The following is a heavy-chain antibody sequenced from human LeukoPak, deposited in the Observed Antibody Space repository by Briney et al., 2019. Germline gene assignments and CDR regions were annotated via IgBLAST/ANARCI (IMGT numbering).Heavy chain of an antibody. D-gene: IGHD2-2*01. V-gene: IGHV1-18*01. Sequence: EASVKVSCKASGYTFTSYGISWVRQAPGQGLEWMGWISAYNGNTNYAQKLQGRVTMTTDTSTSTAYMELRSLRSDDTAVYYCARAKGASETRCSSTSCPPYYYYYGMDVWGQGTTVTVSS. CDR1: GYTFTSYG. CDR3: ARAKGASETRCSSTSCPPYYYYYGMDV. J-gene: IGHJ6*02. CDR2: ISAYNGNT.